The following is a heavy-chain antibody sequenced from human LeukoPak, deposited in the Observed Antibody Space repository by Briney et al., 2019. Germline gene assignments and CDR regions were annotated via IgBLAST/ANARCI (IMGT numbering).Heavy chain of an antibody. CDR1: GFIFSDYQ. D-gene: IGHD1-26*01. CDR3: ASQAGGTYFPFHY. CDR2: ISSSTYT. J-gene: IGHJ4*02. V-gene: IGHV3-11*06. Sequence: GGSLRLSCAASGFIFSDYQMSWIRQAPGKGLEWLSYISSSTYTDYADAVKGRFTISRDNAKNSLYLQMNSLRVEDTAVYYCASQAGGTYFPFHYWGQGILVIVSS.